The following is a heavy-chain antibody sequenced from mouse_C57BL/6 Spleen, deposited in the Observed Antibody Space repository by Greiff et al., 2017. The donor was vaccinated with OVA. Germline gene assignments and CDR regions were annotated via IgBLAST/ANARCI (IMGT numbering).Heavy chain of an antibody. J-gene: IGHJ1*03. CDR3: ARRGGEGYFDV. V-gene: IGHV1-66*01. Sequence: VQLQQSGPELVKPGASVKISCKASGYSFTSYYIHWVKQRPGQGLEWIGWIYPGSGNTKYNEKFKGKATLTADTSSSTAYMQLSSLTSEDSAVYYCARRGGEGYFDVWGTGTTVTVSS. CDR2: IYPGSGNT. CDR1: GYSFTSYY.